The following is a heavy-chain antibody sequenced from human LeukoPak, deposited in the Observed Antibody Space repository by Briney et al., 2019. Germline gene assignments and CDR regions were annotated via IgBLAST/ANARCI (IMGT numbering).Heavy chain of an antibody. CDR1: GFTFSSYS. CDR2: ISGSGGST. V-gene: IGHV3-23*01. J-gene: IGHJ4*02. D-gene: IGHD3-10*01. CDR3: AKDRGISGYFDY. Sequence: GGSLRLSCAASGFTFSSYSMSWVRQAPGKGLEWVSAISGSGGSTYYADSVKGRFTISRDNSKNTLYLQMNSLRAEDTAVYYCAKDRGISGYFDYWGQGTLVTVSS.